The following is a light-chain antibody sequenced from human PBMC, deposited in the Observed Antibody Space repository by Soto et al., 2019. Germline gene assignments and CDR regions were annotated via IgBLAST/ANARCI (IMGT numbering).Light chain of an antibody. CDR2: DAS. V-gene: IGKV1-5*01. CDR1: QSISSW. J-gene: IGKJ1*01. Sequence: DIQMTQSPSTLSASVGDRVTITCRASQSISSWLAWYQQKPGKAPNLLIYDASSVDSGVPSRFSGSGSGTELTLTISRLQPDDFATYYCQQYNSYWTFCQGTKVEIK. CDR3: QQYNSYWT.